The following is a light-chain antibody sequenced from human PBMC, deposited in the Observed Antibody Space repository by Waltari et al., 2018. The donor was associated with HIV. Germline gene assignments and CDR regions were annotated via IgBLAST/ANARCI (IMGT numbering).Light chain of an antibody. Sequence: EIVVTQSPATLSVSPGERATLSCRASQSVSSNLAWYQQKPGQAPRLLIYGASTRAIGIPARFSGSGSGTEFTLTISSLQSGDFAVYYCQQYNNWPLTFGGGTKVGMK. V-gene: IGKV3-15*01. CDR2: GAS. CDR1: QSVSSN. J-gene: IGKJ4*01. CDR3: QQYNNWPLT.